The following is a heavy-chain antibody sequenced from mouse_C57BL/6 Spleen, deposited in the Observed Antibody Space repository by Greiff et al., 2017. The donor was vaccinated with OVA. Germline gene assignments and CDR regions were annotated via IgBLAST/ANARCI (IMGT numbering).Heavy chain of an antibody. Sequence: QVQLKQSGPGLVAPSQSLSITCTVSGFSFTSYGVSWVRQPPGKGLEWLGVIWGDGSTNYHSALISRLSISKDNSKSQVFLKLNSLQTDDTATYYCAKALITTVVAPYYYAMDYWGQGTSVTVSS. CDR3: AKALITTVVAPYYYAMDY. CDR2: IWGDGST. V-gene: IGHV2-3*01. J-gene: IGHJ4*01. CDR1: GFSFTSYG. D-gene: IGHD1-1*01.